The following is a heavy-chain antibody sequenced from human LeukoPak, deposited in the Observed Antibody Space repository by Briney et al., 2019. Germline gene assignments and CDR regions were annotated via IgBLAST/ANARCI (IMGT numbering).Heavy chain of an antibody. J-gene: IGHJ4*02. V-gene: IGHV3-48*02. CDR1: GFTFSSYS. Sequence: GGSLRLSCAASGFTFSSYSMNWVRQAPGKGLEWVSYISSSSRTIYYADSVKGRFTISRDNAKNSLYLQMDSLRDEDTAVYYCARPTGVGATPPAYWGQGTLVTVSS. CDR2: ISSSSRTI. D-gene: IGHD1-26*01. CDR3: ARPTGVGATPPAY.